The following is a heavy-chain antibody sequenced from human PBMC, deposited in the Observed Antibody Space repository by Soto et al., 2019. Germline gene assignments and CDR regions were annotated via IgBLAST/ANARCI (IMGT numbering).Heavy chain of an antibody. CDR1: GFSLSNAGLG. CDR3: ASTYSTSLYWFDP. V-gene: IGHV2-26*04. Sequence: QVTVKESGPVLVKPTETLTLTCTVSGFSLSNAGLGVSWIRQPPGKALEWLAHIFSNDEKSYSTSLKSRLTISKDTTKSQVVLTITNMDPVDTATYYCASTYSTSLYWFDPWGQGTLVTVAS. D-gene: IGHD6-13*01. CDR2: IFSNDEK. J-gene: IGHJ5*02.